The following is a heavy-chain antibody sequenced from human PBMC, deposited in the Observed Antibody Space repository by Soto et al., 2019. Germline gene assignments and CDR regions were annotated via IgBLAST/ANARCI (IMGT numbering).Heavy chain of an antibody. CDR3: ARGSTVAAILFDY. V-gene: IGHV4-31*03. J-gene: IGHJ4*02. Sequence: QVQLQESGPGLVKPSQTLSLTCTVSGDSISSGGYYWSWIRQHPGKGLEGIGYIYYSGSTYYNPSLKSRVIISVDTSKNQFSLKLSSVTAADTAVYYCARGSTVAAILFDYWGQGTLVTVSS. D-gene: IGHD2-15*01. CDR1: GDSISSGGYY. CDR2: IYYSGST.